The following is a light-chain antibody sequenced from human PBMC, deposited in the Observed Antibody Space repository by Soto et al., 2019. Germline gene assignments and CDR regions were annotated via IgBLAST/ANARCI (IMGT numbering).Light chain of an antibody. J-gene: IGLJ2*01. CDR3: ATWDSSLSVVV. CDR1: SSNIGSNH. CDR2: DND. V-gene: IGLV1-51*01. Sequence: QSVLTQPPSVSAAPGQRVTISCSGSSSNIGSNHVSWYQQFPGTAPKLLIYDNDKRPSGIPARFSGLRSGTSATLGITGLQIGYEVFYYRATWDSSLSVVVFGGGTKVTVL.